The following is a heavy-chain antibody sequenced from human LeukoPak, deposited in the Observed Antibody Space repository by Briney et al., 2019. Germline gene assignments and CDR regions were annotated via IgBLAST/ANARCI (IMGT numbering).Heavy chain of an antibody. J-gene: IGHJ4*02. CDR1: GFTVSTNY. V-gene: IGHV3-66*01. D-gene: IGHD6-19*01. CDR2: IYSDYST. Sequence: HGGSLRLSRAASGFTVSTNYMSWVRHAPAKGLEWVSVIYSDYSTYYAYSMKGRFTISRDSSKNTLYLQMNSLRAEDTAVYYCAKGSSVAGTIFGYWGQGTLVTVSS. CDR3: AKGSSVAGTIFGY.